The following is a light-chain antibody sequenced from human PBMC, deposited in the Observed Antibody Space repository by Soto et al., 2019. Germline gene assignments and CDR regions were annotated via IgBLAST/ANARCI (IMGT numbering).Light chain of an antibody. CDR3: QQYGSSPPFT. CDR1: QSVSSNY. J-gene: IGKJ2*01. V-gene: IGKV3-20*01. Sequence: EIVLTQSPGTLSLSPGERATLSCRASQSVSSNYLAWYQQKPGQAPRLLIYGASNMATGIPDRFSGSGSGTGFTLTISRLEPEDFAVYFCQQYGSSPPFTFGQGTKVEIK. CDR2: GAS.